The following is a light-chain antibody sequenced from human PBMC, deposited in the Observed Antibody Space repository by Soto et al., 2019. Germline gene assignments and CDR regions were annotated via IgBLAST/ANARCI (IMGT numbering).Light chain of an antibody. V-gene: IGKV3D-15*01. J-gene: IGKJ5*01. CDR2: DAY. CDR1: QSFRGL. CDR3: QQYNTWPIT. Sequence: EIVLTQSPVTLSLSPGERATLSCRASQSFRGLLAWYQQKPGQAPRLLIYDAYNRATGIPPRSSGSESGTEFTLTISSLQSEDFAIYYCQQYNTWPITFGQGTRLEIK.